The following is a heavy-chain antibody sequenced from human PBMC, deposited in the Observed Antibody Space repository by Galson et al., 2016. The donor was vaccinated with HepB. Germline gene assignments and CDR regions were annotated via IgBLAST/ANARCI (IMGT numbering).Heavy chain of an antibody. CDR1: GFTFRSNA. V-gene: IGHV3-23*01. J-gene: IGHJ4*02. CDR2: IGSSGGDP. D-gene: IGHD3-3*02. Sequence: SLRLSCAASGFTFRSNAMAWVRQAPGKGLEWVSGIGSSGGDPHYADPVKGRFTISRDNSKNTLYLQMNNLRDEGTAVSYCAKALHYWSAMDYWGQGSLVTVSS. CDR3: AKALHYWSAMDY.